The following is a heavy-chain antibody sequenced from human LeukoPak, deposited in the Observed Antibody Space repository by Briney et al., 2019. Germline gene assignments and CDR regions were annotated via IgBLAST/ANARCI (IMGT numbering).Heavy chain of an antibody. V-gene: IGHV4-61*01. CDR2: IYYSGST. Sequence: SETLSLTCTVSGGSISSGSYYWSWIRQPPGKGREWIGYIYYSGSTNYNPSLKSRVTISVDTSKNQFSLKLSSVTAADTAVYYCARDSGYSDGLGYWGQGTLVTVSS. CDR3: ARDSGYSDGLGY. CDR1: GGSISSGSYY. J-gene: IGHJ4*02. D-gene: IGHD5-18*01.